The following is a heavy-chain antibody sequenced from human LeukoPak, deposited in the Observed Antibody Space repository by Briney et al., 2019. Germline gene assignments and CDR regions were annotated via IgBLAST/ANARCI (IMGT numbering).Heavy chain of an antibody. CDR3: ARVLYSGSYPHGGFDY. V-gene: IGHV3-21*01. J-gene: IGHJ4*02. D-gene: IGHD1-26*01. CDR1: GFTFSSYS. Sequence: SGGSLRLSCAASGFTFSSYSMNWVRQAPGKGLEWVSSISSSSSYKYYADSVKGRFTISRDNAKNSLYLQMNSLRAEDTALYYCARVLYSGSYPHGGFDYWGQGTLVTVSS. CDR2: ISSSSSYK.